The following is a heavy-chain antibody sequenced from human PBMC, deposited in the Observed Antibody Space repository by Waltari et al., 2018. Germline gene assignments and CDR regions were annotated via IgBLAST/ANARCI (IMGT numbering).Heavy chain of an antibody. CDR2: FSASGDNT. V-gene: IGHV3-23*01. D-gene: IGHD1-26*01. CDR1: GFPFSSFA. J-gene: IGHJ4*02. Sequence: EVQLLESGGGLVQPGGSLRLSCAASGFPFSSFAMSWVRPAPGMGLEWVSRFSASGDNTYYADSVKGRFTISRDNSKNTVYVQMHSLRAEDTALYYCAKGGGAEFDYWGQGTLVTVSS. CDR3: AKGGGAEFDY.